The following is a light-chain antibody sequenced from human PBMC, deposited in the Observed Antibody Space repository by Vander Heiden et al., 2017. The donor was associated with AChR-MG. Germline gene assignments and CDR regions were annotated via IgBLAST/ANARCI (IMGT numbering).Light chain of an antibody. J-gene: IGKJ4*01. CDR2: AVS. CDR3: QQYHNWLT. CDR1: QSVSNN. V-gene: IGKV3-15*01. Sequence: ILISHSPVTVSVSPWQRATLSCRASQSVSNNLAWYQQKHGLAPRLLIYAVSVRATGVPARVSGSGSGTDFTLTISSLQSEDFAIYYCQQYHNWLTFGGGTKVEI.